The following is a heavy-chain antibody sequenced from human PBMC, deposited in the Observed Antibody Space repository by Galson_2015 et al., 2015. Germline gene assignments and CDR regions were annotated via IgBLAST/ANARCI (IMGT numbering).Heavy chain of an antibody. J-gene: IGHJ6*02. D-gene: IGHD4-17*01. CDR1: GYTFTSYP. Sequence: SVKVSCKASGYTFTSYPMHWVRQAPGQRLEWMGWINAGNGNTKYSQKFQGRVTITRDTSASTAYMELSSLRSEDTAVYYCARATVTHKSFYYYGMDVWGQGTTVTVSS. V-gene: IGHV1-3*01. CDR2: INAGNGNT. CDR3: ARATVTHKSFYYYGMDV.